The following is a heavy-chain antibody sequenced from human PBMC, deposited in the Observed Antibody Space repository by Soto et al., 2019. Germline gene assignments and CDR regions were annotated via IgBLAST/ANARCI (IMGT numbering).Heavy chain of an antibody. CDR1: GGSISSGDHY. J-gene: IGHJ4*02. CDR3: ARRVVATISYFDY. V-gene: IGHV4-30-4*01. CDR2: ISYSGDT. Sequence: QVQLQESGPGLVKPSQTLSLTCTVSGGSISSGDHYWSWIRQPPGKGLEWIGYISYSGDTFYNPSLKSRVTTSVDASKNQFSLKLSSVTAADTAVYYCARRVVATISYFDYWGQGTLVTVSS. D-gene: IGHD5-12*01.